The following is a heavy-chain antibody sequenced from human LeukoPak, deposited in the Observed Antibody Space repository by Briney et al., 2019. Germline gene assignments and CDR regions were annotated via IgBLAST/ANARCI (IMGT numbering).Heavy chain of an antibody. CDR2: MNPNTGRT. V-gene: IGHV1-8*01. CDR1: RYTFSSYD. Sequence: GASVKVSCKASRYTFSSYDINWVREAAGQGLEWMGWMNPNTGRTGFAQKFQGRLTMTRDTSIGTAYMELSSLRSEDTAVYYCARLSQTPDYYSSGGYYYLGYWGQGTPVTVSS. J-gene: IGHJ4*02. CDR3: ARLSQTPDYYSSGGYYYLGY. D-gene: IGHD3-22*01.